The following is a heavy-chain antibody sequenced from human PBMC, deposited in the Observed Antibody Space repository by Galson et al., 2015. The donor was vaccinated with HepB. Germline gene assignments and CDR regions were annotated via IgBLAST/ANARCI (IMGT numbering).Heavy chain of an antibody. CDR3: ARGIDSSGWYVWFDP. CDR2: INPNSGGT. Sequence: SVKVSCKASGYTFTGYYMHWVRQAPGQGLEWMGWINPNSGGTNYAQKFQGRVTMTRDTSISTAYMELSRLRSDDTAVYYCARGIDSSGWYVWFDPWGQGTLVTVSS. J-gene: IGHJ5*02. V-gene: IGHV1-2*02. D-gene: IGHD6-19*01. CDR1: GYTFTGYY.